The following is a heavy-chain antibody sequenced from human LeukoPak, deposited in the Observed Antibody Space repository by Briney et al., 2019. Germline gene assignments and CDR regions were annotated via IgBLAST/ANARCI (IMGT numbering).Heavy chain of an antibody. CDR3: AKDGFGHSYGYAYFDY. Sequence: GGSLRLSCAASGFTLSSYAMHWVRQAPGKGLEWVAVMSYYGNNKYYADAVKGRFTNSRDNSKNTLYLQMNSLRAEDTAVYYCAKDGFGHSYGYAYFDYWGQGTLVTVSS. V-gene: IGHV3-30*18. J-gene: IGHJ4*02. CDR1: GFTLSSYA. D-gene: IGHD5-18*01. CDR2: MSYYGNNK.